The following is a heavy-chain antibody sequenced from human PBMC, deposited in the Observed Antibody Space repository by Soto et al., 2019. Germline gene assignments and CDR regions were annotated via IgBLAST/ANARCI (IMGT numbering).Heavy chain of an antibody. CDR1: GFTFSSYG. J-gene: IGHJ6*02. Sequence: HPGGSLRLSCAASGFTFSSYGMHRVRQAPGKGLEWVAVISYDGSNKYYADSVKGRFTISRDNSKNTLYLQMNSLRAEDTAVYYCAKERRGYSYGPHSDYYYGMDVWGQGTTVTVSS. CDR3: AKERRGYSYGPHSDYYYGMDV. CDR2: ISYDGSNK. D-gene: IGHD5-18*01. V-gene: IGHV3-30*18.